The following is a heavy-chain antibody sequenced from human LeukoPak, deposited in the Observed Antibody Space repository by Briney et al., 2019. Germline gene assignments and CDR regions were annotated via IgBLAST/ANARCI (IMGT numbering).Heavy chain of an antibody. CDR1: GFSLTTSGVG. D-gene: IGHD3-22*01. J-gene: IGHJ5*02. CDR3: AHRRDSSGYQYRWWFAP. Sequence: SGPTLVNPTQTLTLTCTFSGFSLTTSGVGVGWIRQPPGKALEWLALMNWDDEKVYSPTLQRRLSITKDTSKNQVVLTMTNVDPVDTATYYCAHRRDSSGYQYRWWFAPWGQGTLVTVSS. V-gene: IGHV2-5*02. CDR2: MNWDDEK.